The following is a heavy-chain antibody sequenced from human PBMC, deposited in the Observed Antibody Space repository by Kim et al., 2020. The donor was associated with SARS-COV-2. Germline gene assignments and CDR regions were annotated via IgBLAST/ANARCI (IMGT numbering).Heavy chain of an antibody. CDR2: IYHSGST. CDR1: GGSFTSNVYS. J-gene: IGHJ5*02. V-gene: IGHV4-30-2*01. Sequence: SETLSLTCAVSGGSFTSNVYSWSWIRQPPGKGLEWIGYIYHSGSTSYNPSLKSRVTISVDRSKNQFSLKLSSGTAADTAVYYCARGPPDCTSTSCYATQNWFDPWGQGTLVTVSS. CDR3: ARGPPDCTSTSCYATQNWFDP. D-gene: IGHD2-2*01.